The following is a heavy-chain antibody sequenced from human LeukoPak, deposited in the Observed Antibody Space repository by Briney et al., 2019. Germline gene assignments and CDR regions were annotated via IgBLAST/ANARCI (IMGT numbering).Heavy chain of an antibody. J-gene: IGHJ5*02. CDR2: IIPIFGTA. D-gene: IGHD3-3*01. CDR1: GGTFSSYA. CDR3: ARALEYYDFWSGYWFDP. V-gene: IGHV1-69*05. Sequence: SVTVSCKASGGTFSSYAISWVRQAPGQGLEWMGGIIPIFGTANYAQKFQGRVTITTDESTSTAYMELSSLRSEDTAVYYCARALEYYDFWSGYWFDPWGQGTLVTVSS.